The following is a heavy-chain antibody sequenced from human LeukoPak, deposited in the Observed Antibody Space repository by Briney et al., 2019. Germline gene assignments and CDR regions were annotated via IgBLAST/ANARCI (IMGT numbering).Heavy chain of an antibody. CDR2: IYSGGSA. D-gene: IGHD4-17*01. CDR3: ARSTVTTAYGMGV. Sequence: PGGSLRLSCAASGFTVSSNYMSWVRHAPGKGLEWVSVIYSGGSAYYADSVKGRFTISRDNSKNTLYLQMNSLRAEDTAVYYCARSTVTTAYGMGVWGQGTTVTVSS. CDR1: GFTVSSNY. J-gene: IGHJ6*02. V-gene: IGHV3-66*01.